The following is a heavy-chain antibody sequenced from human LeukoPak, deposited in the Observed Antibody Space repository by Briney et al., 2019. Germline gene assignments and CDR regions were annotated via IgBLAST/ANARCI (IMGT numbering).Heavy chain of an antibody. V-gene: IGHV3-23*01. Sequence: GGSLRLSCAASGFTFSGYAMSWVRQAPGKGLEWVSAISGSGGSTSYADSVKGRFTISRDNFKNTLYLQMNSLRAEDTAVYYCAKLTGGYYDSSGYYPLDYWGQGTLVTVSS. CDR2: ISGSGGST. CDR1: GFTFSGYA. CDR3: AKLTGGYYDSSGYYPLDY. D-gene: IGHD3-22*01. J-gene: IGHJ4*02.